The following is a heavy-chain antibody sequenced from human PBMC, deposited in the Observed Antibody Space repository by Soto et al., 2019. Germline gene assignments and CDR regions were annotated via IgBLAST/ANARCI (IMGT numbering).Heavy chain of an antibody. CDR3: AAVLSDFWSGLNWFDP. CDR2: ISGSGGST. J-gene: IGHJ5*02. V-gene: IGHV3-23*01. Sequence: GGSLRLSCAASGFTFSSYAMSWVRQAPGKGLEWVSAISGSGGSTYYADSVKGRFTISRDNSKNTLYLQMNSLRAEDTAVYYCAAVLSDFWSGLNWFDPWGQGTLVTVSS. CDR1: GFTFSSYA. D-gene: IGHD3-3*01.